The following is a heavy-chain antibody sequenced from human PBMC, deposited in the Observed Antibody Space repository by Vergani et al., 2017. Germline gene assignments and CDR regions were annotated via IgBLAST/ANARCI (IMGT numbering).Heavy chain of an antibody. Sequence: QVQLVQSGSEVRKPGASVKVSCQVSGYSLTELNIHWVRQAPGKGLEWMGGFDPEHGEVTFAHHIQGRVTMTEDRYTDTAYMELSSLRPEDTALYYCARVTDYYDSSGYYLDYWGQGTLVTVSS. J-gene: IGHJ4*02. CDR2: FDPEHGEV. D-gene: IGHD3-22*01. V-gene: IGHV1-24*01. CDR1: GYSLTELN. CDR3: ARVTDYYDSSGYYLDY.